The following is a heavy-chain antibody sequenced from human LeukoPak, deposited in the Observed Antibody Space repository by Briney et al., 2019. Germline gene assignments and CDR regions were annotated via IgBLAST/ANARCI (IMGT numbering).Heavy chain of an antibody. CDR3: ARGEPDYYDSSGYDY. Sequence: GGSLRLSCAASGFTFSSYAMHWVRQAPGKGLEWVAVISYDGSNKYYADSVKGRFTISRHNSKNTLYLQMNSLRAEDTAVYYCARGEPDYYDSSGYDYWGQGTLVTVSS. CDR2: ISYDGSNK. CDR1: GFTFSSYA. V-gene: IGHV3-30*14. D-gene: IGHD3-22*01. J-gene: IGHJ4*02.